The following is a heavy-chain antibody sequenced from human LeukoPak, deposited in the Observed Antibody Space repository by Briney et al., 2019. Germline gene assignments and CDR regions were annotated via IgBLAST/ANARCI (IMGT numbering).Heavy chain of an antibody. CDR3: ARARYGSGSSHYYYYYMDV. Sequence: ASVKVSCKASGGTFSSYAISWVRQAPGQGLEWMGGIIPIFGTANYAQKFQGRVTITADESTSTAYMELSSLRSEDTAVYYCARARYGSGSSHYYYYYMDVWGKGTTVTVSS. V-gene: IGHV1-69*13. D-gene: IGHD3-10*01. J-gene: IGHJ6*03. CDR2: IIPIFGTA. CDR1: GGTFSSYA.